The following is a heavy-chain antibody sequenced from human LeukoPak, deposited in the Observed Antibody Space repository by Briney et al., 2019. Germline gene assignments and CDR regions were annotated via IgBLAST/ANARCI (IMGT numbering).Heavy chain of an antibody. V-gene: IGHV4-59*01. CDR1: GGSISSYY. D-gene: IGHD7-27*01. Sequence: SETLSLTCTVSGGSISSYYWSWIRQTPGKGLEWIGYIYYSGSTNYNPSLKSRVTMSVDTSKNQFSLKLSSVTAADTAVYYCATTAELGIGTPYYYYMDVWGKGTTVTVSS. CDR3: ATTAELGIGTPYYYYMDV. J-gene: IGHJ6*03. CDR2: IYYSGST.